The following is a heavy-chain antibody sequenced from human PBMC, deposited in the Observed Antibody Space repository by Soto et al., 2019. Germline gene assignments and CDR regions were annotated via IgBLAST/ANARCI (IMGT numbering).Heavy chain of an antibody. CDR3: ARGPETTMGTFDI. D-gene: IGHD5-18*01. CDR1: VDSVSSNSAA. CDR2: TYYRSKWYS. V-gene: IGHV6-1*01. J-gene: IGHJ3*02. Sequence: SQTLSLTCAISVDSVSSNSAAWNWIRQSPSRGLEWLGRTYYRSKWYSRYAVSVKSRITINTHTSKNQFSLQPNSVTPEDTAVYYCARGPETTMGTFDIWGQGTVVTVSS.